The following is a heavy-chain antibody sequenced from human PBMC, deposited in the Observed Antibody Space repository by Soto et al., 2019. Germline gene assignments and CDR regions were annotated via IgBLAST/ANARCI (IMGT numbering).Heavy chain of an antibody. CDR3: ARDLHGAFTTMVY. V-gene: IGHV1-46*01. J-gene: IGHJ4*02. CDR1: GYTFTNYY. D-gene: IGHD5-18*01. Sequence: ASVKVSCKASGYTFTNYYIHWVRQAPGQGLEWMGIVNPSGYTSTLAQKFQGRLTVTSDTSTSTVYMELGSLTSEDTAVYYCARDLHGAFTTMVYWGQGTMVTVSS. CDR2: VNPSGYTS.